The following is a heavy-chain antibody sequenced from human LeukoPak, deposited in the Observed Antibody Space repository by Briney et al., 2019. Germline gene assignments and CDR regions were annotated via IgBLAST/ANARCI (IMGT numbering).Heavy chain of an antibody. CDR1: DFTFNNVA. J-gene: IGHJ4*02. CDR3: ITPGSRGY. Sequence: GGSLRLSCAASDFTFNNVAMNWVRQAPGRGLEWVGRIRSKTDGGTTDYTAPVKGRFTISRDDSKSTLYLEMNSLITEDTAVYYCITPGSRGYWGQGTLVTVSS. V-gene: IGHV3-15*07. D-gene: IGHD1-26*01. CDR2: IRSKTDGGTT.